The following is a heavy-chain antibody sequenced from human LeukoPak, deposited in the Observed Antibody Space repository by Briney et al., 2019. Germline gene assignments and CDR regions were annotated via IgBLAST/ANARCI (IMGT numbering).Heavy chain of an antibody. J-gene: IGHJ4*02. CDR1: GFAFGSYA. CDR2: ISHDGDNT. V-gene: IGHV3-30-3*01. D-gene: IGHD4-17*01. Sequence: GTSLRLSCEASGFAFGSYAMHWVRQAPGRGLEWVAVISHDGDNTNSGESVRGRFTLSRDNLKNTLYLQMNSLRGEDTALYYCARERYGDYDYYFDYWGQGTLVTVSS. CDR3: ARERYGDYDYYFDY.